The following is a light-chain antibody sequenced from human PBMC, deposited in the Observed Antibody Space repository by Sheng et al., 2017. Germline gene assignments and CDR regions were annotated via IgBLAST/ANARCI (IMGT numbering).Light chain of an antibody. V-gene: IGKV3-15*01. CDR1: KSVGVD. Sequence: ETVLTQSPGTLSVSPGERATLSCRASKSVGVDLAWYQQRPGQAPRLLMYEASTRATGIPARFSGSGSGTEFSLTISSLQPEDFAVYYCQQRSNWPLTFGGGTKVEIK. J-gene: IGKJ4*01. CDR3: QQRSNWPLT. CDR2: EAS.